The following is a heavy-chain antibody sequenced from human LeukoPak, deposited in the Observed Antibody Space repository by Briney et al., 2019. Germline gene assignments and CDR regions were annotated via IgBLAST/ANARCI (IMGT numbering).Heavy chain of an antibody. CDR2: INPNSGGT. D-gene: IGHD5-12*01. Sequence: ASVKVSCKASGYTFTGYYMHWVRQAPGQGLEWMGRINPNSGGTNYAQKFQGWVTMTRDTSISTAYMELSRLRSDDTAVYYCARAPIDIVAPGDYYGMDVWGKGTTVTVSS. V-gene: IGHV1-2*04. CDR3: ARAPIDIVAPGDYYGMDV. J-gene: IGHJ6*04. CDR1: GYTFTGYY.